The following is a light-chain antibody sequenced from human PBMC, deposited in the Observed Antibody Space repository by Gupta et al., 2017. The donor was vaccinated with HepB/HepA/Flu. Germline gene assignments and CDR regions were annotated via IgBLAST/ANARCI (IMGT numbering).Light chain of an antibody. CDR2: DVS. Sequence: ALPQPASVSASPGPSITIPCTGTSSDVGGYNYVSWYQQYPGKAPKVIIYDVSGRPSGVSDRFSGSKSGNMASLTISGLQAEDEADYYCCSYRSSTSLFVFGTGTKVTVL. J-gene: IGLJ1*01. CDR1: SSDVGGYNY. V-gene: IGLV2-14*01. CDR3: CSYRSSTSLFV.